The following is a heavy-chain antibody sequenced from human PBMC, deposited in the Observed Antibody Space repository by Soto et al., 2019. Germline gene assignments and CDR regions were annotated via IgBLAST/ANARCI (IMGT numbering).Heavy chain of an antibody. CDR2: IITDGSST. V-gene: IGHV3-74*01. CDR1: GFSFSIYW. J-gene: IGHJ6*03. D-gene: IGHD2-15*01. CDR3: ATGLSTRGYDMDA. Sequence: EVQLVESGGGLVQPGGSLILSCAASGFSFSIYWMHWVRQAPGKGLFWVSRIITDGSSTSYADSVKGRFTISRDNAQTKLYLQMNSLRAEDTAVYYCATGLSTRGYDMDAWGKGTTVTVSS.